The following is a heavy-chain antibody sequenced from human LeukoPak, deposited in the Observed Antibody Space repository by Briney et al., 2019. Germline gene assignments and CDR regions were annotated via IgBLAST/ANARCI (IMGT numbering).Heavy chain of an antibody. J-gene: IGHJ3*02. D-gene: IGHD6-13*01. CDR3: ASHSNTWYSVVGAFDI. V-gene: IGHV3-30*03. Sequence: PGRSLRLSCAASGFTFSSYGMHWVRQAPGKGLEWVAVISFDGSSEYYADSVKGRFTISRDNSKNTLYLQMNSLRPEDTAVYYCASHSNTWYSVVGAFDIWGQGTMVTVSS. CDR1: GFTFSSYG. CDR2: ISFDGSSE.